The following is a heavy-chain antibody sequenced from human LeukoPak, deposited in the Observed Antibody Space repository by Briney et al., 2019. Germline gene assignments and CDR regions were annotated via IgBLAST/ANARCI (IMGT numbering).Heavy chain of an antibody. Sequence: ASVKFSCKASGYTFTSYYMHWALQTPGQGLEWMGIINPSGGSTSYAQKFQGRVTMTRDTSTSTVYMELSSLRSEDTAIYYCARSTYYYDISGYYRKTPAIFNAFDSWGQGTMVTVSS. D-gene: IGHD3-22*01. CDR3: ARSTYYYDISGYYRKTPAIFNAFDS. V-gene: IGHV1-46*01. CDR2: INPSGGST. J-gene: IGHJ3*02. CDR1: GYTFTSYY.